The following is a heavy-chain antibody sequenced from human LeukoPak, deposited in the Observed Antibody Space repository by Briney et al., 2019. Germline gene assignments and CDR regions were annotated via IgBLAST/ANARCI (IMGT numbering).Heavy chain of an antibody. V-gene: IGHV1-2*02. Sequence: ASVKVSCKASGYTFTGYYMHWVRQAPGQGLEWMGWINPNSGGTNYAQKLQGRVTMTTDTSTSTTYMELRSLRSDDTAVYYCARDPDNWNSNWFDPWGQGTLVTVSS. CDR1: GYTFTGYY. J-gene: IGHJ5*02. CDR2: INPNSGGT. D-gene: IGHD1-7*01. CDR3: ARDPDNWNSNWFDP.